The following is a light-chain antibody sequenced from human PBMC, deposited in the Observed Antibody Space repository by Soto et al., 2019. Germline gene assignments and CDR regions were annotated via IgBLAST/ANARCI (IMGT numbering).Light chain of an antibody. CDR3: QQYGSSLPWT. V-gene: IGKV3-20*01. J-gene: IGKJ1*01. CDR2: GAS. Sequence: KGLKQSPGTLSLYTGERATLSCRAIQSVSTNYLAWYQQKPGQAPRLLIYGASNRATGIPDRFSGSGSGTDFTLTISRLEPEDFAVYYCQQYGSSLPWTFGQGTNVDIK. CDR1: QSVSTNY.